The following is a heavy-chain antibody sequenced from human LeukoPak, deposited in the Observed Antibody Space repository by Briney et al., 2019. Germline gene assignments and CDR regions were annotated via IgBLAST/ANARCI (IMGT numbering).Heavy chain of an antibody. CDR2: VSSSSSPI. J-gene: IGHJ4*02. V-gene: IGHV3-48*01. D-gene: IGHD3-3*01. Sequence: GGSLRLSCAASGFTFSSYSMNWVRQAPGKGLEWVSYVSSSSSPIYYADSVKGRFTISRDNSKNTLYLQMNSLRAEDTALYYCAKDAKRNYDFWDRFDYWGQGTLVTVSS. CDR1: GFTFSSYS. CDR3: AKDAKRNYDFWDRFDY.